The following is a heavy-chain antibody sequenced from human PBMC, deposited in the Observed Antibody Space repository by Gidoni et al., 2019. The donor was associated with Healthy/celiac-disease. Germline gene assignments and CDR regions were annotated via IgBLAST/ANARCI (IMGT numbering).Heavy chain of an antibody. CDR2: ISSSSSYT. D-gene: IGHD5-12*01. V-gene: IGHV3-11*06. J-gene: IGHJ4*02. Sequence: QVQLVESGGGLVKPGGSLRLSCAASGFTFSDYYMSWIRQAPGKGLEWVSYISSSSSYTNYADSVKGRFTISRDNAKNSLYLQMNSLRAEDTAVYYYATRERWLQFAFDYWGQGTLVTVSS. CDR3: ATRERWLQFAFDY. CDR1: GFTFSDYY.